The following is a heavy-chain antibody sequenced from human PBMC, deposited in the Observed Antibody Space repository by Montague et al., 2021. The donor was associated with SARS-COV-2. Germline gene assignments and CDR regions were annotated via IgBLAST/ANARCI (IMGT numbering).Heavy chain of an antibody. D-gene: IGHD5-24*01. CDR3: ARVKQRMATIVLSVCWLDL. Sequence: SETLSLTCTVSGGSISSSSYYWGWIRQPPGKGLEWIGSIYYSGSTYYNPSLKSRVTISVDTSKNQFSLKLSSVTAADTAVYYCARVKQRMATIVLSVCWLDLWGQGTLVTVSS. V-gene: IGHV4-39*01. CDR2: IYYSGST. J-gene: IGHJ5*02. CDR1: GGSISSSSYY.